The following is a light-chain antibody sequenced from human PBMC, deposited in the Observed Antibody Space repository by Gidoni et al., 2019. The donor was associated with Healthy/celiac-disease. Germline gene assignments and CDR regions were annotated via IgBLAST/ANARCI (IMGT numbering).Light chain of an antibody. CDR1: ALPKQY. Sequence: CELTQPPSVSVSPGQTARITCPGDALPKQYAYWYQQKPGQAPVLVIYKDSERPSGIPERFSGSSSGTTVTLTISGVQAEDEADYYCQSADSSGTFYVVFGGGTKLTVL. CDR2: KDS. CDR3: QSADSSGTFYVV. V-gene: IGLV3-25*02. J-gene: IGLJ2*01.